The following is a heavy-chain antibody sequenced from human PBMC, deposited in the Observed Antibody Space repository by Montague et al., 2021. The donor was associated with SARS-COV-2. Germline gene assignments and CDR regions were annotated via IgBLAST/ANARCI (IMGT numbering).Heavy chain of an antibody. V-gene: IGHV6-1*01. J-gene: IGHJ6*02. Sequence: CAISGDSVARHRRRWEEHTSELQSRIERVCRPQHGKKKYNDYAVSVRGRVTINPDTSKNQFSLQLNSVTPEDTAIYYCTSGREGNYNVMDVWGQGTTVTVSS. CDR2: PQHGKKKYN. CDR1: GDSVARHRRR. D-gene: IGHD1-1*01. CDR3: TSGREGNYNVMDV.